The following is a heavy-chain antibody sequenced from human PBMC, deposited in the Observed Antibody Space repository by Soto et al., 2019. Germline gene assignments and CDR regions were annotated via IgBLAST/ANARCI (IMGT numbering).Heavy chain of an antibody. D-gene: IGHD3-10*01. CDR1: GFTFSSYG. V-gene: IGHV3-30*18. Sequence: PGGSLSLSCAASGFTFSSYGMHWVRQAPGKGLEWVAVISYDGSNKYYADSVKGRFTISRDNSKNTLYLQMNSLRAEDTAVYYCAKEHTGSYYYYYGMDVWGQGTTVPVSS. CDR2: ISYDGSNK. CDR3: AKEHTGSYYYYYGMDV. J-gene: IGHJ6*01.